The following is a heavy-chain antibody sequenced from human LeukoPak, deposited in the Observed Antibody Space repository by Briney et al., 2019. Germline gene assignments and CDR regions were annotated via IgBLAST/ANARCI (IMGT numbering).Heavy chain of an antibody. J-gene: IGHJ6*02. D-gene: IGHD6-6*01. V-gene: IGHV4-34*01. CDR3: ARALGSAARHYYYYYGMDV. CDR1: GGSFSGYY. CDR2: INHSGST. Sequence: SETLSLTCAVYGGSFSGYYWSWIRQPPGKGLEWIGEINHSGSTNYNPSLKSRVTISVDTSKNQFSLKLSSVTAADTAVYYCARALGSAARHYYYYYGMDVWGQGTRSPSP.